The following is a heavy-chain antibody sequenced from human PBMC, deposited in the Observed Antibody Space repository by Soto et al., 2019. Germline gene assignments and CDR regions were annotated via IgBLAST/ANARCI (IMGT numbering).Heavy chain of an antibody. Sequence: PGGSLRLSCAASGFTFSNAWMNWVRQAPGKGLEWVGRIKSKTDGGTTDYAAPVKGRFTISRDDSKNTLYLQMNSLKTEDTAVYYCTQFGYSYGFIDYYYYGMDVWGQGTTVTVSS. CDR2: IKSKTDGGTT. D-gene: IGHD5-18*01. J-gene: IGHJ6*02. CDR3: TQFGYSYGFIDYYYYGMDV. V-gene: IGHV3-15*07. CDR1: GFTFSNAW.